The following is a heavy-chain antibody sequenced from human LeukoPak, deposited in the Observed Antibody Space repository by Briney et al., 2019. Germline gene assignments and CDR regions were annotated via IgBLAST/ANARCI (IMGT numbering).Heavy chain of an antibody. CDR1: IGSISSSKW. CDR3: ARQKWEQQGRDYYFNGLDV. J-gene: IGHJ6*02. V-gene: IGHV4-4*02. D-gene: IGHD1/OR15-1a*01. CDR2: IYLYGTT. Sequence: SETLSLTCSVSIGSISSSKWWSWVRQSPVKGLEWIGEIYLYGTTNYNPSFTRRVTMSVDRSRNQFSLKLTSVTAADTAVYYCARQKWEQQGRDYYFNGLDVWGPGTTVTVSS.